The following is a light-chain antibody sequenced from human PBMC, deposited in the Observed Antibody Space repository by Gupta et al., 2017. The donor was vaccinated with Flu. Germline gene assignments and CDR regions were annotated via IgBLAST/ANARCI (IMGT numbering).Light chain of an antibody. Sequence: PSTLSASVGDTVTITCRASQSITKWLTWSQQKPGKAPKLLIYQASYLETGVPSRFSGSGSGTEFTLTISSLQPDDFGTYYCQQYNNYPLTFGGGTNVEIK. CDR3: QQYNNYPLT. J-gene: IGKJ4*01. CDR2: QAS. V-gene: IGKV1-5*03. CDR1: QSITKW.